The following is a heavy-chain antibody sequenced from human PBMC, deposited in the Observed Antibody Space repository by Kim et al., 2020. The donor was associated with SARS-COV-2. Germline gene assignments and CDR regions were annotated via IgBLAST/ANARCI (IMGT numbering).Heavy chain of an antibody. Sequence: SVKVSCKASGGTFSSYAISWVRQAPGQGLEWMGGIIPIFGTANYAQKFQGRVTITADESTSTAYMELSSLRSEDTAVYYCARNSLRFGELTYFDYWGQGTLVTVSS. CDR3: ARNSLRFGELTYFDY. D-gene: IGHD3-10*01. J-gene: IGHJ4*02. CDR2: IIPIFGTA. V-gene: IGHV1-69*13. CDR1: GGTFSSYA.